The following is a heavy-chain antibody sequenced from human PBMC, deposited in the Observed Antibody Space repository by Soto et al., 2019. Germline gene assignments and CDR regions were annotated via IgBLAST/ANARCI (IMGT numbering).Heavy chain of an antibody. CDR1: AYKFTSDW. J-gene: IGHJ6*02. Sequence: PGESLKISCKASAYKFTSDWITWVRQMPGKGLEWMGRLDPSDSYTNYSPSFQGHVTISADKSISTAYLQWSSLKASDTAKYYCAGLSKSSGSSMDGWGQVTTVTVAS. CDR3: AGLSKSSGSSMDG. CDR2: LDPSDSYT. V-gene: IGHV5-10-1*01. D-gene: IGHD3-10*01.